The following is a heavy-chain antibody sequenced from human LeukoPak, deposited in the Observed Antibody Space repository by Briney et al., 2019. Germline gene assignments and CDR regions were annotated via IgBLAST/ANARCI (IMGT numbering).Heavy chain of an antibody. CDR3: ASYRYSSIAARAVDY. D-gene: IGHD6-6*01. CDR2: IIPIFGTA. Sequence: SVKVSCKASGGTFSSYAISWVRQAPGQGLEWMGGIIPIFGTANYAQKFQGRVTITTDESTSTAYMELSSLRSEDTAVYYCASYRYSSIAARAVDYWGQGTLVTVSS. J-gene: IGHJ4*02. V-gene: IGHV1-69*05. CDR1: GGTFSSYA.